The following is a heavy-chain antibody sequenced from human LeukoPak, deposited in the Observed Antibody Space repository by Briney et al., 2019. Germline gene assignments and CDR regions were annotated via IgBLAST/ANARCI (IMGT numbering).Heavy chain of an antibody. CDR1: GFTFDDYA. J-gene: IGHJ6*03. D-gene: IGHD3-10*01. Sequence: GRSLRLSCAASGFTFDDYAMHWVRQAPGKGLEWVAVISYDGSNKYYADSVKGRFTISRDNSKNTLYLQMNSLRAEDTAVYYCARDPSRGGDEYYYYYMDVWGKGTTVTVSS. V-gene: IGHV3-30*04. CDR2: ISYDGSNK. CDR3: ARDPSRGGDEYYYYYMDV.